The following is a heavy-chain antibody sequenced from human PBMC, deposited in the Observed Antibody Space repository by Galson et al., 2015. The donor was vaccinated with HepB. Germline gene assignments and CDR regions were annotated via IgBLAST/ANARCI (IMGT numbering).Heavy chain of an antibody. J-gene: IGHJ6*02. CDR1: GYSFTSYW. V-gene: IGHV5-51*01. D-gene: IGHD4-17*01. Sequence: QSGAEVKKPGESLKISCKGSGYSFTSYWIGWVRQMPGKGLEWMGIIYPGDSDTRYSPSFQGQVTISADKSISTAYLQWSSLKASDTAMYYCARLELYGDYARRLYYYYGMDVWGQGTTVTVSS. CDR3: ARLELYGDYARRLYYYYGMDV. CDR2: IYPGDSDT.